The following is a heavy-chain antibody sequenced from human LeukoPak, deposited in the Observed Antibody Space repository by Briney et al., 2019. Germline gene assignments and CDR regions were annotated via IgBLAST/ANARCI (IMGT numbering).Heavy chain of an antibody. J-gene: IGHJ6*03. D-gene: IGHD3-3*01. CDR2: ISGSGSST. Sequence: GGSLRLSCAASGFTFSSYAINWVRQAPGKGLEWVSTISGSGSSTYYADSVKGRFTIPRDSSKNTLYLQMNSLRVEDTALYYLARGGISIFGVVIYMDVWGKGTTVTVSS. V-gene: IGHV3-23*01. CDR3: ARGGISIFGVVIYMDV. CDR1: GFTFSSYA.